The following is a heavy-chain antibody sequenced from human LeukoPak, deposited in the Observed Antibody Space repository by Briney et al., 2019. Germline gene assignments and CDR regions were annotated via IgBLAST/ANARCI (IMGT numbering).Heavy chain of an antibody. CDR1: GFTFSSYA. D-gene: IGHD6-19*01. CDR2: ISYDGSNK. CDR3: ARDGGSGWYAVYYFDY. V-gene: IGHV3-30-3*01. Sequence: GGSLRLSCAASGFTFSSYAMHWVRQAPGKGLEWVAVISYDGSNKYYADSVKGRFTISRDNSKNTLYLQMNSLRAEDTAVYYCARDGGSGWYAVYYFDYWGQGTLVTVSS. J-gene: IGHJ4*02.